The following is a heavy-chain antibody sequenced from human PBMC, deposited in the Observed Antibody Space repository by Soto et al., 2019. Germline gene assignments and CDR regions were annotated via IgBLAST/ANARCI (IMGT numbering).Heavy chain of an antibody. D-gene: IGHD2-2*02. CDR1: GYSFTSYC. J-gene: IGHJ5*02. CDR2: IYPGDSGT. Sequence: GESLKISCKGSGYSFTSYCIAWVRQMPGKGLEWMGIIYPGDSGTRYSPSFQGQVTISADKSISTAYLQWSSLKASDTAMYYCARGDRASGGRCVHIPLVSWGQGTLVTVSS. V-gene: IGHV5-51*01. CDR3: ARGDRASGGRCVHIPLVS.